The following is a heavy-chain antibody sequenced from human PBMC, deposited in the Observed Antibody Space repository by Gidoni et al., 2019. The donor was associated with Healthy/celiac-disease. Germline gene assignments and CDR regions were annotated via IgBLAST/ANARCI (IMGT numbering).Heavy chain of an antibody. CDR3: ASFTVTTVYYYGMDV. Sequence: GLVQPGGSLNLPWAASGFTLSSYSMNWVRQAPGKGLEWVSYISSSSSTIYYADSVKGRFTISRDNAKNSLYLQMNSLRAEDTAVYYCASFTVTTVYYYGMDVWGQGTTVTVSS. D-gene: IGHD4-17*01. CDR1: GFTLSSYS. CDR2: ISSSSSTI. V-gene: IGHV3-48*01. J-gene: IGHJ6*02.